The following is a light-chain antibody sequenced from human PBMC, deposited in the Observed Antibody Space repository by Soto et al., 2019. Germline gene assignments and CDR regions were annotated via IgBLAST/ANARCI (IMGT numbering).Light chain of an antibody. CDR3: LQDFSYPRT. V-gene: IGKV1-6*01. CDR2: GAS. Sequence: AVQLTQSPSSLSASVGDRVTITCRASQGIRTDLGWYQQSPGKAPKVLIVGASTLQSGVPSRFSGSGSGTDFTLNISSLQPEDSETYYCLQDFSYPRTFGQGIKVDIK. J-gene: IGKJ1*01. CDR1: QGIRTD.